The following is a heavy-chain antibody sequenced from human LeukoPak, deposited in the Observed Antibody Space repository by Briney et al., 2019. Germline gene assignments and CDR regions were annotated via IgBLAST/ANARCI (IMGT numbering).Heavy chain of an antibody. CDR1: GASISSYY. J-gene: IGHJ6*03. D-gene: IGHD6-13*01. CDR2: IYYSGST. Sequence: PSETLSLTCTVSGASISSYYWSWIRQPPGKGLEWIGYIYYSGSTSYNPSLKSRVTISVDTSKNQFSLELSSVTASDTAVYFCARQGQQLAGLHHCFYMDVCGKGTTVTVSS. CDR3: ARQGQQLAGLHHCFYMDV. V-gene: IGHV4-59*08.